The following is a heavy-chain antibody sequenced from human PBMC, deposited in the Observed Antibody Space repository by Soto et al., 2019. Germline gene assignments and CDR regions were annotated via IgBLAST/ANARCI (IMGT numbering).Heavy chain of an antibody. CDR2: ISYDGSNK. V-gene: IGHV3-30-3*01. CDR3: AREGLPAAKDY. D-gene: IGHD2-2*01. J-gene: IGHJ4*02. Sequence: PGGSLRLSCAASGFTFSSYAMHWVRRAPGKGLEWVAVISYDGSNKYYADSVKGRFTISRDNSKNTLYLQMNSLRAEDTAVYYCAREGLPAAKDYWGQGTLVTVSS. CDR1: GFTFSSYA.